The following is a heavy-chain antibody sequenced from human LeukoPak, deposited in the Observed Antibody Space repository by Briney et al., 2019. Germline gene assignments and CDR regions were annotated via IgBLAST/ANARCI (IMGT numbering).Heavy chain of an antibody. CDR1: GFTFNNYA. CDR2: MSGPAGAT. J-gene: IGHJ4*02. D-gene: IGHD5-12*01. Sequence: PGGSLRLSCAASGFTFNNYAMNWVRQAPGKGLEWVSAMSGPAGATYYADSVEGRFTISRDNSKNTVYLQMNHLRAEDTAMYYCAKDRSISGYHVCDYWGQGTLVTVSS. CDR3: AKDRSISGYHVCDY. V-gene: IGHV3-23*01.